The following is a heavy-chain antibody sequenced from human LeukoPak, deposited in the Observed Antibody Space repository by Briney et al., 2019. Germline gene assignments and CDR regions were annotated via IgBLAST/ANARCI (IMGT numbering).Heavy chain of an antibody. CDR3: ARMTPDSPSFDY. Sequence: SGPALAKPTQTLTLTCTFSGFSLNTRQMCVVWIRQPPGKALEWLARIDWDDDRFYSPSLKTRLSVSKDTSKNQVVLTMAHMDPADTGTYYCARMTPDSPSFDYWGQGTLVTVSS. J-gene: IGHJ4*02. V-gene: IGHV2-70*17. CDR1: GFSLNTRQMC. D-gene: IGHD1-14*01. CDR2: IDWDDDR.